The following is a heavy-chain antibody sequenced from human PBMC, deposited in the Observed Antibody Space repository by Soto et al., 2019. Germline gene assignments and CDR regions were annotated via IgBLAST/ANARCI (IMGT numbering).Heavy chain of an antibody. Sequence: SETLSLTCTVSGGSISSYYWSWIRQPPGKGLEWIGYIYYSGSTNYNPSLKSRVTISVDTSKNQFSLKLSSVTAADTAVYYCARGPTTGGYYYGMDVWGQGTTVTVSS. J-gene: IGHJ6*02. CDR1: GGSISSYY. CDR2: IYYSGST. D-gene: IGHD1-1*01. CDR3: ARGPTTGGYYYGMDV. V-gene: IGHV4-59*01.